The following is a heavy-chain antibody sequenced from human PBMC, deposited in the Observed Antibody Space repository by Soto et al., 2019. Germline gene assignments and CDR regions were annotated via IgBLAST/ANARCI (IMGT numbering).Heavy chain of an antibody. D-gene: IGHD3-22*01. CDR2: IIPIFGIA. Sequence: SVKVSCKASGGTFISYAISWVRQAPGQGLEWMGGIIPIFGIANYAQKFQGRVTITADESTSTAYMELSSLRSEDTAVYYCARLDHYYYDSSGYDAFDIWGQGTMVTVSS. V-gene: IGHV1-69*13. CDR1: GGTFISYA. J-gene: IGHJ3*02. CDR3: ARLDHYYYDSSGYDAFDI.